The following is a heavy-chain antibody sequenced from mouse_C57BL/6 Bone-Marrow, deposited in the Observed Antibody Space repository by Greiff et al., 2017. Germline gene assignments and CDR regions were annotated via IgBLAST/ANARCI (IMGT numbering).Heavy chain of an antibody. CDR1: GFTFSDYY. CDR3: ARDRLVYWYFDV. J-gene: IGHJ1*03. D-gene: IGHD4-1*01. CDR2: INYDGSST. V-gene: IGHV5-16*01. Sequence: EVKLVESEGGLVQPGSSMKLSCTASGFTFSDYYMAWVRQVPEKGLEWVANINYDGSSTYYLDSLKSRFIISRDNAKNILYLQMSSLKSEDTATYYCARDRLVYWYFDVWGTGTTVTVSS.